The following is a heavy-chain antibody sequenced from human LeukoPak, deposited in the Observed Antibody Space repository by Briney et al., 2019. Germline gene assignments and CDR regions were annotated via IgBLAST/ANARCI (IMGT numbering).Heavy chain of an antibody. V-gene: IGHV3-7*01. CDR3: ARYDFLTGYYSHFDC. CDR1: GFTFSSYW. D-gene: IGHD3/OR15-3a*01. J-gene: IGHJ4*02. Sequence: GGSLRLSCAASGFTFSSYWMSWVRQAPGGGLEWVANIKQAGSEKSYVDSVKGRFTISRDNAKHSLYLQMNSLRAEDTAVYYCARYDFLTGYYSHFDCWGQGTLVTVSS. CDR2: IKQAGSEK.